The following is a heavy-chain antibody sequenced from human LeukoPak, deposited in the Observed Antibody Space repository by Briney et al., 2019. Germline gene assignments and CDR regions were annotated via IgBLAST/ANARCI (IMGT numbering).Heavy chain of an antibody. D-gene: IGHD2-21*01. CDR1: GFIFSNYA. CDR3: AKPNGNVVAVPMDV. Sequence: GGSLRLSCIGSGFIFSNYAMSWVRQAPGRGLQWVSSISGSDGSTYHADSVKGRFTISRDNSKNTLYLQMNSLTAADTAVYYCAKPNGNVVAVPMDVWGRGTTVTVSS. V-gene: IGHV3-23*01. CDR2: ISGSDGST. J-gene: IGHJ6*02.